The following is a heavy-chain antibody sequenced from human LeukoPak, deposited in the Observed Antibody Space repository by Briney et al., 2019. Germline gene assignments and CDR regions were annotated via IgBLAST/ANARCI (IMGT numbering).Heavy chain of an antibody. J-gene: IGHJ6*02. D-gene: IGHD3-16*01. V-gene: IGHV3-30*18. CDR3: AEGYPSRMITFGGVMVNTDGMDV. CDR2: MSHDGTKK. CDR1: GFTFSSYG. Sequence: GGSLRLSCAASGFTFSSYGMHGVRQAPGKGLEWVAVMSHDGTKKYYADSVKGRFTISRDNSKNTVYLQMNSLRAEDTSVYYCAEGYPSRMITFGGVMVNTDGMDVWGQGTTVTVSS.